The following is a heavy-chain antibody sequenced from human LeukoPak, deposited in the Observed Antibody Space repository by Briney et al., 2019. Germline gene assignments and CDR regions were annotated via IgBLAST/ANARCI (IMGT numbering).Heavy chain of an antibody. CDR3: ARAPMEYYDYWSGYSTWYFDY. Sequence: SETLSLTCAVYGGTFSGYQWSWIRQPPGKGLEWIGEIHHSGTTRYTPSLRSRLTISVDTSKNQFSLKLNSATAADTAVYYCARAPMEYYDYWSGYSTWYFDYWGQGTPVIVSS. D-gene: IGHD3-3*01. CDR1: GGTFSGYQ. CDR2: IHHSGTT. J-gene: IGHJ4*02. V-gene: IGHV4-34*01.